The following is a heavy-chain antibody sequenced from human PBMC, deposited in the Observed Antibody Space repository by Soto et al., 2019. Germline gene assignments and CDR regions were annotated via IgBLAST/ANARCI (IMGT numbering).Heavy chain of an antibody. CDR3: ARYLADYGDYGDY. D-gene: IGHD4-17*01. Sequence: EVQLVESGGGLVKPGGSLRLSCAASGFTFSSYSMNWVRQAPGQGLEWVSSISSSSSYIYYADSVKGRFIISRDNAKNSLSLQMNSLGADDTAVFYCARYLADYGDYGDYWGQGTLVTVSS. CDR1: GFTFSSYS. V-gene: IGHV3-21*01. CDR2: ISSSSSYI. J-gene: IGHJ4*02.